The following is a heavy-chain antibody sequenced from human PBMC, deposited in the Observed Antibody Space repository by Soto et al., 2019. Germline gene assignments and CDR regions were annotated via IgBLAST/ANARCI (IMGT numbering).Heavy chain of an antibody. V-gene: IGHV4-34*01. J-gene: IGHJ4*02. CDR3: ARTYSSSWSPFDY. Sequence: SETLSLTCTVSGGSISSYYWSWIRQPPGKGLEWIGEINQSGSTNYNPSLKSRVTISVDTSKNQFSLKLSSVTAADTGVYYCARTYSSSWSPFDYWGQGTQVTVSS. CDR2: INQSGST. CDR1: GGSISSYY. D-gene: IGHD6-13*01.